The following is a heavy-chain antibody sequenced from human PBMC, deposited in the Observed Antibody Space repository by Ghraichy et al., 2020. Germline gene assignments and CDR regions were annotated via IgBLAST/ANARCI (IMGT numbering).Heavy chain of an antibody. D-gene: IGHD3-22*01. J-gene: IGHJ4*02. CDR2: IYYSGST. CDR1: GGSISSSSYY. CDR3: VDYYYDSSGYYFDY. Sequence: SETLSLTCTVSGGSISSSSYYWGWIRQPPGKGLEWIGSIYYSGSTYYNPSLKSRVTISVDTSKNQFSLKLSSVTAADTAVYYCVDYYYDSSGYYFDYWGQGTLVTVSS. V-gene: IGHV4-39*01.